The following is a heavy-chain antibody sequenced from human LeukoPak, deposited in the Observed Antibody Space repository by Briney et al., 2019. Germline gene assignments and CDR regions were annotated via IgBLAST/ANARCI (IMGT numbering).Heavy chain of an antibody. D-gene: IGHD3-16*01. CDR1: GYSISSGYY. CDR2: IYTSGST. J-gene: IGHJ6*03. V-gene: IGHV4-61*02. CDR3: ARGGYYYMDV. Sequence: SETLSLTCAVSGYSISSGYYWGWIRQPAGKGLEWIGRIYTSGSTNYNPSLKSRVTISVDTSKNQFSLKLSSVTAADTAVYYCARGGYYYMDVWGKGTTVTVSS.